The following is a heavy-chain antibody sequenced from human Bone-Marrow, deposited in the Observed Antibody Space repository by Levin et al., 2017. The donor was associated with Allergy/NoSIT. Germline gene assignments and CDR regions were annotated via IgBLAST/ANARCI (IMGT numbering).Heavy chain of an antibody. CDR1: GFTFSTYS. CDR3: ARGLDYSGLP. J-gene: IGHJ5*02. CDR2: ITSSSSYI. D-gene: IGHD5-12*01. V-gene: IGHV3-21*01. Sequence: GGSLRLSCAASGFTFSTYSMNWVRQAPGKGLDWVSSITSSSSYIYYADSVKGRFTISRDNAKNSLYLQMNSLRVEDTAVYYCARGLDYSGLPWGQGTLDTVSS.